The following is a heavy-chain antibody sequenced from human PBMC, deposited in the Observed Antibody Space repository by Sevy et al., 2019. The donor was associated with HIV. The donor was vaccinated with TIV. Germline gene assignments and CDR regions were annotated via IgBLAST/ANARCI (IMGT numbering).Heavy chain of an antibody. CDR3: ARGAGYSGGYTPFDS. V-gene: IGHV4-59*11. D-gene: IGHD2-15*01. CDR1: GASISSHY. J-gene: IGHJ4*02. CDR2: TYNTGSS. Sequence: SETLSLTCTVSGASISSHYWSWIRQSPGKGLEWIADTYNTGSSNDNASLKSRVTISVDTSKNQCSLNLRAVTAADTAVYFCARGAGYSGGYTPFDSWGQGTLVTVSS.